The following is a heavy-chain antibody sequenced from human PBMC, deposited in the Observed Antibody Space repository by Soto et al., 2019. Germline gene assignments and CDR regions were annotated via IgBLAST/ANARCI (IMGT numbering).Heavy chain of an antibody. CDR2: IIPIFGTA. D-gene: IGHD4-4*01. V-gene: IGHV1-69*13. CDR3: AVTTVTSIGYYYGMDV. CDR1: GGTFSSYA. Sequence: SVKFSCKASGGTFSSYAISWVRQAPGQGLEWMGGIIPIFGTANYAQKFQGRVTITADESTSTAYMELSSLRSEDTAVYYCAVTTVTSIGYYYGMDVWGQGTTVTVSS. J-gene: IGHJ6*02.